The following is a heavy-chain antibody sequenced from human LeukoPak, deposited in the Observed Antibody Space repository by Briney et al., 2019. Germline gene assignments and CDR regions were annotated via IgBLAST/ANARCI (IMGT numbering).Heavy chain of an antibody. CDR2: INPSGGST. D-gene: IGHD1-7*01. Sequence: GASVNVSCKASGYTFTSYYMHWVRQAPGQGLEWMGIINPSGGSTSYAQKFQGRVTMTRDTSTSTVYMELSSLRSEDTAVYYCARDRHLTGTTYGALGYWGQGTLVTVSS. CDR3: ARDRHLTGTTYGALGY. V-gene: IGHV1-46*01. CDR1: GYTFTSYY. J-gene: IGHJ4*02.